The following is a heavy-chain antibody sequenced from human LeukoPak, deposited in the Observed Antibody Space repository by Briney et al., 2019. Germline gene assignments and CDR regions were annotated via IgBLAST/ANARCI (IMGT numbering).Heavy chain of an antibody. CDR3: ARAVYDYIWGSYRFDY. D-gene: IGHD3-16*02. CDR1: GGSISSGGYY. CDR2: IYYSGST. Sequence: PSETLSLTCTVSGGSISSGGYYWSWIRQHPGKGLEWVGFIYYSGSTYYNPSLKIRVTFSVDTSKNQFSLKLSSVNAGDPAVYYCARAVYDYIWGSYRFDYWGQGTLVTVSS. V-gene: IGHV4-31*03. J-gene: IGHJ4*02.